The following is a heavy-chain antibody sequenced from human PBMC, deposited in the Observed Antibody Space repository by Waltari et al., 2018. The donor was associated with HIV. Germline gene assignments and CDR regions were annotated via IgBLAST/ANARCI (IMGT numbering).Heavy chain of an antibody. Sequence: QVQLVQSGAEVKKPGPSVKVSCKASGGTFSSYAISWERQAPGQGLEWMGGIIPIFGTANYAQKFQGRVTITADKSTSTAYMELSSLRSEDTAVYYCARGSDDSSGWRIIYFDYWGQGTLVTVSS. CDR3: ARGSDDSSGWRIIYFDY. D-gene: IGHD3-22*01. CDR2: IIPIFGTA. J-gene: IGHJ4*02. V-gene: IGHV1-69*06. CDR1: GGTFSSYA.